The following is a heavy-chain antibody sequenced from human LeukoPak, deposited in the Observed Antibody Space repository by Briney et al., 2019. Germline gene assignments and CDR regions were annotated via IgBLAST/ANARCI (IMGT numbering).Heavy chain of an antibody. D-gene: IGHD1-26*01. V-gene: IGHV3-30-3*01. CDR2: ISYDGSNK. J-gene: IGHJ4*02. Sequence: PGRSLRLSCAASGFTFSSYAMHWVRQAPGKGLEWVAVISYDGSNKHYADSVKGRFTISRDNSKNTLYLQVNSLRAEDTAVYYCAKGGKWDVTPFDYWGQGTLVTVSS. CDR3: AKGGKWDVTPFDY. CDR1: GFTFSSYA.